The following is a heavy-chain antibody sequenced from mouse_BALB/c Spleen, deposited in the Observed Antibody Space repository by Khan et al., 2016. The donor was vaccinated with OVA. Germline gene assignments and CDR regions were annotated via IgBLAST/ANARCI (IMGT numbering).Heavy chain of an antibody. D-gene: IGHD2-1*01. V-gene: IGHV1-76*01. CDR1: GYIFTSYW. Sequence: QVQLKQSGAELVRPGASVKLSCKTSGYIFTSYWIHWVKQRSGQGLEWIARIYPGTGNTYYNEKFKGKAIVTADKSYSTVYMQLSSLQSEDSAVYFCTRHYGNYFDYWGPVTTLTVSS. J-gene: IGHJ2*01. CDR2: IYPGTGNT. CDR3: TRHYGNYFDY.